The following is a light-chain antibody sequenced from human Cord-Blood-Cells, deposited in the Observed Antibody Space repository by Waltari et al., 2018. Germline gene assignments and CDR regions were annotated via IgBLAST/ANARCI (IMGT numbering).Light chain of an antibody. CDR2: QDS. J-gene: IGLJ2*01. CDR3: QAWDSSTVV. Sequence: ASITCSGDKLGDKYACWYQQKPGQSPVLVIYQDSKRPSGIPERFSGSNSGNTATLTISGTQAMDEADYYCQAWDSSTVVFGGGTKLTVL. CDR1: KLGDKY. V-gene: IGLV3-1*01.